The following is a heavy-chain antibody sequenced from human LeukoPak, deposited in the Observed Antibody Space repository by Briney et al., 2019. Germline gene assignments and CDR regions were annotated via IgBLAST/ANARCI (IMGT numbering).Heavy chain of an antibody. CDR2: INHSGST. V-gene: IGHV4-34*01. CDR1: GGSFSGYY. D-gene: IGHD2-2*01. Sequence: SETLSLTCAVYGGSFSGYYWSWIRQPPGKGLEWIGEINHSGSTNYNPSLKSRVTISVDTSKNQFSLKLSSVTAADTAVYYCGGTQYQRSGFDPWGQGTLVTVSS. J-gene: IGHJ5*02. CDR3: GGTQYQRSGFDP.